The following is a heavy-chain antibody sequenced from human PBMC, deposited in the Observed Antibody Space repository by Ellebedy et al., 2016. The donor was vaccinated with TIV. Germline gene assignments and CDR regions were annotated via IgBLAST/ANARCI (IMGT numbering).Heavy chain of an antibody. J-gene: IGHJ4*02. Sequence: GSLRLXCTVSGGSISSYYWSWIRQPPGKGLEWIGSIYYSGSTYYNPSLKSRVTISVDTSKNQFSLKLSSVTAADTAVYYCARRGRLLFDYWGQGTLVTVSS. CDR2: IYYSGST. CDR3: ARRGRLLFDY. V-gene: IGHV4-59*12. D-gene: IGHD3-10*01. CDR1: GGSISSYY.